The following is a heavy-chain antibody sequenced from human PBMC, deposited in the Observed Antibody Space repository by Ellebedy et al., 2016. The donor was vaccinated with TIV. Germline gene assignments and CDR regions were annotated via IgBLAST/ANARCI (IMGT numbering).Heavy chain of an antibody. CDR1: GFIFSTYT. Sequence: PGGSLRLSCAASGFIFSTYTMNWVRQAPGKGLEWVSSISSNGRHIYYADSVRARFAISRDNAGGSLWLQMTSLRAEDTALYYCARRVAGKASFDYWGQGTLVTVSS. D-gene: IGHD6-19*01. CDR3: ARRVAGKASFDY. CDR2: ISSNGRHI. V-gene: IGHV3-21*01. J-gene: IGHJ4*02.